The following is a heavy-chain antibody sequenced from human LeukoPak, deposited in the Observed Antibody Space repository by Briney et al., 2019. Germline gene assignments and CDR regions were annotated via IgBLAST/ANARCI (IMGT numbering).Heavy chain of an antibody. CDR3: AGQDTGSYYAAYYFDY. D-gene: IGHD1-26*01. CDR1: GGSFSGYY. Sequence: SETLSLTCAVYGGSFSGYYWSWIRRPPGKGLEWIGEINHSGSTYYNPSLKSRVTISVDTSKNQFSLKLSSVTAADTAVYYCAGQDTGSYYAAYYFDYWGQGTLVTVSS. CDR2: INHSGST. V-gene: IGHV4-34*01. J-gene: IGHJ4*02.